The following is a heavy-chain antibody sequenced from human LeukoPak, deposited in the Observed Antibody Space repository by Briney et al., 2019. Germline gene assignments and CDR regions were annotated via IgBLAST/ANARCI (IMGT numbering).Heavy chain of an antibody. CDR1: GFTFSSYA. CDR3: ARRGETSCCDY. D-gene: IGHD2-15*01. J-gene: IGHJ4*02. V-gene: IGHV3-23*01. CDR2: ISGSGGST. Sequence: GGSLRLSCAASGFTFSSYAMSWVRQAPGKGLEWVSAISGSGGSTYYADSVKGRFTISRDNSKNTVYLQMNSLRTEDTAVYYCARRGETSCCDYWGQGTLVTVSS.